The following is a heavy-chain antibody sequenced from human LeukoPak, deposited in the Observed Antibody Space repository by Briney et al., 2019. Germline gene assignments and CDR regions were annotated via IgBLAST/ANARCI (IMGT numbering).Heavy chain of an antibody. D-gene: IGHD3-16*02. Sequence: QTLSLTCAISGESVYSNNAAWTWIRRSPSRGLEWLGRTYYRSKWFNDYAVSVKSRITINPDTSKNQFFLQLNSVTPEDTAVYYCAREYLGGYLIYWGQGTLVTVSS. CDR3: AREYLGGYLIY. J-gene: IGHJ4*02. V-gene: IGHV6-1*01. CDR2: TYYRSKWFN. CDR1: GESVYSNNAA.